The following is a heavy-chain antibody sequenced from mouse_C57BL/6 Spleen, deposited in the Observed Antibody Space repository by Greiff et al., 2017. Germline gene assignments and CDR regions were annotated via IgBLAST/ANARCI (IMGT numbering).Heavy chain of an antibody. V-gene: IGHV5-6*01. CDR2: ISSGGSYT. CDR1: GFTFSSYG. CDR3: ARPGNYEDYFDY. Sequence: EVKLMESGGDLVKPGGSLKLSCAASGFTFSSYGMSWVRQTPDKRLEWVATISSGGSYTYYPDSVKGRFTISRDNAKNTLYLQMSSLKSEDTAMYYCARPGNYEDYFDYWGQGTTLTVSS. D-gene: IGHD2-1*01. J-gene: IGHJ2*01.